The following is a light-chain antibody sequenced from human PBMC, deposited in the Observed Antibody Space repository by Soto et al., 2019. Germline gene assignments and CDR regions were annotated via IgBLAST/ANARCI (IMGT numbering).Light chain of an antibody. CDR2: AAS. V-gene: IGKV3-20*01. CDR1: QSVSVNS. J-gene: IGKJ3*01. CDR3: QHYVGLPST. Sequence: NVLSRSPGTLSLSPGERATLSCRASQSVSVNSLAWYQQKGGQAPRLLIYAASTRATGVPDRFSGTGSGTDFALTISRLETDDSAVSYCQHYVGLPSTFGPGTKVDI.